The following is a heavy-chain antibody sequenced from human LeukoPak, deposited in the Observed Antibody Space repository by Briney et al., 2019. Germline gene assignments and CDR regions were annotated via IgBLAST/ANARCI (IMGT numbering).Heavy chain of an antibody. D-gene: IGHD4-17*01. CDR2: IWYDGSNK. CDR1: GFTFSSYD. V-gene: IGHV3-33*01. Sequence: GGSLRLSCAASGFTFSSYDMHWVRQAPGKGLEWVAVIWYDGSNKYYADSVKGRFTISRDNSKNTLYLQMNSLRAEDTAVYYCARGGDYYSYFDYWGQGTLVTVSS. CDR3: ARGGDYYSYFDY. J-gene: IGHJ4*02.